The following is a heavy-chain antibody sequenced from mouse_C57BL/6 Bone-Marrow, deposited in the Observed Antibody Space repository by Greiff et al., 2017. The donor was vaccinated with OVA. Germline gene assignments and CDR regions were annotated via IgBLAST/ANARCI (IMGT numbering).Heavy chain of an antibody. J-gene: IGHJ4*01. CDR3: TGSEGYYAMDY. CDR1: GFTFSNYW. D-gene: IGHD3-1*01. V-gene: IGHV6-3*01. Sequence: EVKVVESGGGLVQPGGSMKLSCVASGFTFSNYWMNWVRQSPEKGLEWVAQIRLKSDNYATHYAESVKGRFTISRDDSKSSVYLQMNNLRAEDTGIYYCTGSEGYYAMDYWGQGTSVTVSS. CDR2: IRLKSDNYAT.